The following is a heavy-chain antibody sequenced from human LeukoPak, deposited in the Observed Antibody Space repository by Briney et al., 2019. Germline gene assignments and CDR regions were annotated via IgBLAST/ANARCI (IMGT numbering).Heavy chain of an antibody. D-gene: IGHD3-10*01. CDR1: GFTFRSYA. CDR2: ISGSGGST. J-gene: IGHJ4*02. CDR3: ARASGPFDY. Sequence: PGGSLRLSCAASGFTFRSYAMIWVRQAPGKGLEWVSGISGSGGSTYYADSVKGRFTISRDNSKNTLYLQMNALRAEDTAVYSCARASGPFDYWGQGTLVTVSS. V-gene: IGHV3-23*01.